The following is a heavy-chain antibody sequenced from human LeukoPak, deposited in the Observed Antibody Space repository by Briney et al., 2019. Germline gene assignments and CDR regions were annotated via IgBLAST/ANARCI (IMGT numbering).Heavy chain of an antibody. V-gene: IGHV3-30*04. CDR3: ARGDTSIVGAINNAFDI. Sequence: GGSLRLSCAASGFTFSSYAMHWVRQAPGKGLEWVAVISYDGSNKYYADSVKGRFTISRDNSKNTLYLQMNSLRAEDTAVYYCARGDTSIVGAINNAFDIWGQGTMVTVSS. J-gene: IGHJ3*02. CDR1: GFTFSSYA. CDR2: ISYDGSNK. D-gene: IGHD1-26*01.